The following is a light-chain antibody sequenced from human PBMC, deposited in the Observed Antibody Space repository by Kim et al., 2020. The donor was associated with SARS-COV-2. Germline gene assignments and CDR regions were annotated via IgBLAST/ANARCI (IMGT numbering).Light chain of an antibody. CDR2: GKN. V-gene: IGLV3-19*01. CDR1: SLRGYY. Sequence: LGQTVRITCQGDSLRGYYASWYQQKPGQAHVLVIYGKNNRPSGIPDRFSGSSSGNTASLTITGAQAEDEADYYCNSRDSSGNHHYVFGTGTKVTVL. J-gene: IGLJ1*01. CDR3: NSRDSSGNHHYV.